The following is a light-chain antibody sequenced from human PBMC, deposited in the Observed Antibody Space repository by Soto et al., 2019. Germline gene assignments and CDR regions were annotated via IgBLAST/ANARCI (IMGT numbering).Light chain of an antibody. CDR2: AAS. Sequence: DIQMTQSPSSLSASVGDRVTITCRASQSISSYLNWYQQKPGKAPKLLIYAASSLQSGVPSRFSGSGSGTDFTLTISCLQSEDFATYYCQQYYSYPQLTFGGGTRLEI. CDR1: QSISSY. V-gene: IGKV1-39*01. J-gene: IGKJ5*01. CDR3: QQYYSYPQLT.